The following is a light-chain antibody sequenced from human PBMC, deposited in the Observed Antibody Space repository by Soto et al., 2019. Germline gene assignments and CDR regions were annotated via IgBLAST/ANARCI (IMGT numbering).Light chain of an antibody. J-gene: IGKJ4*01. CDR1: QSLLHRDGYSC. CDR3: MQALQCSPT. CDR2: MGS. V-gene: IGKV2-28*01. Sequence: IVMTQSPLSLPVTPGESASISCTSSQSLLHRDGYSCLDWYLQKPGQSPQLLIHMGSIRASGVPARFSGSGSGTDFTLRISRVEAEDGGIYYCMQALQCSPTFGGGTKVEIK.